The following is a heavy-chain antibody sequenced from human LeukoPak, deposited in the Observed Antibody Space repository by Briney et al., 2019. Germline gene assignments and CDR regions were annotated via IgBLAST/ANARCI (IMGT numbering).Heavy chain of an antibody. J-gene: IGHJ4*02. CDR3: ARDLYRIVVVPHYFDY. CDR2: IKQEGSEK. D-gene: IGHD3-22*01. CDR1: GFPFSSYW. Sequence: TGGSLRLSCAASGFPFSSYWMSWVRQAPGKGLEWVANIKQEGSEKYYVDPVKGRFTISRDNAKNSLYLQMNSLRAEDTAVYYCARDLYRIVVVPHYFDYWGQGTLVTVSS. V-gene: IGHV3-7*01.